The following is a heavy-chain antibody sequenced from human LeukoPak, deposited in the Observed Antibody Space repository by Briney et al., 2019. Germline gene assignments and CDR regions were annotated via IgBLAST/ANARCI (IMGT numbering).Heavy chain of an antibody. V-gene: IGHV3-48*03. D-gene: IGHD1-26*01. J-gene: IGHJ4*02. CDR1: GFTFSSYE. CDR2: ISSSGSTI. CDR3: ARDFSSGSYYGDYYFDY. Sequence: GGSLRLSCAASGFTFSSYEMNWVRQAPGRGLEWVSYISSSGSTIYYADSVKGRFTISRDNAKNSLYLQMNSLRAEDTAVYYCARDFSSGSYYGDYYFDYWGQGTLVTVSS.